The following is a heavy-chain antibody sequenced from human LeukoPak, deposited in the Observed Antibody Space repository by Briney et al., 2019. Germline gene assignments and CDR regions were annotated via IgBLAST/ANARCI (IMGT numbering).Heavy chain of an antibody. Sequence: GASVKVSCKXSGYTFTSYGISWVRQAPGQGLEWMGWISAYNGNTNYSQKLQGRVTMTTDTSTSTAYMELRSLRSDDTAVYYCARVISGWYYFDYWGQGTLVTVSS. CDR1: GYTFTSYG. D-gene: IGHD6-19*01. CDR2: ISAYNGNT. J-gene: IGHJ4*02. V-gene: IGHV1-18*01. CDR3: ARVISGWYYFDY.